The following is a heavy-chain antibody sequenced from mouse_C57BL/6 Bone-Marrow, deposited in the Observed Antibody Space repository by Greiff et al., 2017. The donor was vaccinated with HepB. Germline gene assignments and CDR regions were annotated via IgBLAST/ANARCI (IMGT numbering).Heavy chain of an antibody. J-gene: IGHJ1*03. Sequence: QVQLQQPGAELVRPGSSVKLSCKASGYTFTSYWMHWVKQRPIQGLEWIGNIDPSDSETHYNQKFKDKATLTVDKSSSTAYMQLSSLTSEDSAVYYCARHGSRNWYFDVWGTGTTGTVSS. CDR3: ARHGSRNWYFDV. CDR2: IDPSDSET. D-gene: IGHD1-1*01. V-gene: IGHV1-52*01. CDR1: GYTFTSYW.